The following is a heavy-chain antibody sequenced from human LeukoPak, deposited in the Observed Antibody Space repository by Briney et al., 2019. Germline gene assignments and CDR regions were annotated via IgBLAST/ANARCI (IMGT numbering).Heavy chain of an antibody. Sequence: PSQTLSLTCTVSGGSISSGGYYWSWIRQHPGKGLEWIGYIYYSGSTYYNPSLKSRVTISVDTSKNQFSLKLSSVTAADTAVYYCARFGYYYDSSVGWFDPWGQGTLVTVPS. CDR3: ARFGYYYDSSVGWFDP. V-gene: IGHV4-31*03. CDR1: GGSISSGGYY. CDR2: IYYSGST. D-gene: IGHD3-22*01. J-gene: IGHJ5*02.